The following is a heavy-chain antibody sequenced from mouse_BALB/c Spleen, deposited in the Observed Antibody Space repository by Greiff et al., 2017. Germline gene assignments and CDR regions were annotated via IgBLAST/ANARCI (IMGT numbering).Heavy chain of an antibody. CDR2: ISYSGST. J-gene: IGHJ2*01. CDR1: GYSITSDYA. D-gene: IGHD2-3*01. CDR3: ARKGWGYIDY. V-gene: IGHV3-2*02. Sequence: VQLQQSGPGLVKPSQSLSLTCTVTGYSITSDYAWNWIRQFPGNKLEWMGYISYSGSTSYNPSLKSRISITRDTSKNQFFLQLNSVTTEDTATYYCARKGWGYIDYWGQGTTLTVSS.